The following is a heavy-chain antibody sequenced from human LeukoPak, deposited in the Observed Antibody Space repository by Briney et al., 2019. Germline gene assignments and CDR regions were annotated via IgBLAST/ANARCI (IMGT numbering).Heavy chain of an antibody. CDR3: ARGEAYCGGDCPPLDY. CDR2: ISAYNGNT. D-gene: IGHD2-21*02. Sequence: ASVKASCKASGYTFTSYGISWVRQAPGQGLEWMGWISAYNGNTNYAQKLQGRVTMTTDTSTSTAYMELRSLRSDDTAVYYCARGEAYCGGDCPPLDYWGQGTLVTVSS. J-gene: IGHJ4*02. CDR1: GYTFTSYG. V-gene: IGHV1-18*01.